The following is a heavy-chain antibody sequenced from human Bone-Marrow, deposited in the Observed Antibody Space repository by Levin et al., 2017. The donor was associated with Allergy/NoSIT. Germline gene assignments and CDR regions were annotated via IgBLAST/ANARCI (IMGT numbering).Heavy chain of an antibody. Sequence: GESLKISCTSSGYIFTDFWIGWVRQVPGKGLEWMGGIYPGDSDTRYSPSFQGQVTISADESISTAYLQWSSLKASDSGMYYCARIRYSGRDSGIDYWGQGTLVAVSS. J-gene: IGHJ4*02. CDR3: ARIRYSGRDSGIDY. D-gene: IGHD5-12*01. CDR2: IYPGDSDT. V-gene: IGHV5-51*01. CDR1: GYIFTDFW.